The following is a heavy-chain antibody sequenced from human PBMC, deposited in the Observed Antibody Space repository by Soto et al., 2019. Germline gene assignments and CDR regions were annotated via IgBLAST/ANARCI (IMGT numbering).Heavy chain of an antibody. Sequence: PGGSLRLSCAASGFTFSSYWMHWFRQAPGKGLVWVSRINSDGSSTSYADSVKGRFTISRDNAKNTLYLQMNSLRAEDTAVYYCARDFWSGYYTGNGMDVWGQGTTVTVSS. V-gene: IGHV3-74*01. CDR3: ARDFWSGYYTGNGMDV. J-gene: IGHJ6*02. CDR2: INSDGSST. D-gene: IGHD3-3*01. CDR1: GFTFSSYW.